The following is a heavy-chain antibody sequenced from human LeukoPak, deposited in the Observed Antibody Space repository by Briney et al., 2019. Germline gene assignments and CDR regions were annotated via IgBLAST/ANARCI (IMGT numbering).Heavy chain of an antibody. J-gene: IGHJ5*01. V-gene: IGHV3-7*04. CDR1: GFSFSNHW. D-gene: IGHD2-15*01. Sequence: GGSLRLSCAASGFSFSNHWMTWVRQAPGKGLEWVANIKQDGSDKNHVDSVKGRFTISRDNAKNTLYLQMNSLRVEDTAVYSCARGWYGPDSCGQGTLVTVSS. CDR2: IKQDGSDK. CDR3: ARGWYGPDS.